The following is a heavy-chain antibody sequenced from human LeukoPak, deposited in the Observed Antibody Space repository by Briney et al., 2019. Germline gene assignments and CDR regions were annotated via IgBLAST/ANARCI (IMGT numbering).Heavy chain of an antibody. CDR1: GGSISSYY. Sequence: SETLSLTCTDSGGSISSYYWSWIRQPARKGLEWIGRIYTSGSTNYNPSLKSRVTMSVDTSKNQFSLKLSSVTAADTAVYYCARVRRIAAAGSDWFDPWGQGTLVTVSS. D-gene: IGHD6-13*01. CDR3: ARVRRIAAAGSDWFDP. V-gene: IGHV4-4*07. CDR2: IYTSGST. J-gene: IGHJ5*02.